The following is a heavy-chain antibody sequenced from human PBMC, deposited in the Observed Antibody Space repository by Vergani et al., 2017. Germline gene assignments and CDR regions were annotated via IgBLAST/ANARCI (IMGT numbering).Heavy chain of an antibody. Sequence: QLLESGGGLIQPGGSFRLSCAASGFTFNSYAMTWVRQAPGKGLEWVSGINNNGGSTYYADSVKGRFTISRDNSKNTLYLQMTDLRAEDTATYYCAKVCGXTSCPYGGGAFDVWGHGTMVTVSS. J-gene: IGHJ3*01. CDR2: INNNGGST. CDR3: AKVCGXTSCPYGGGAFDV. D-gene: IGHD2-2*01. CDR1: GFTFNSYA. V-gene: IGHV3-23*01.